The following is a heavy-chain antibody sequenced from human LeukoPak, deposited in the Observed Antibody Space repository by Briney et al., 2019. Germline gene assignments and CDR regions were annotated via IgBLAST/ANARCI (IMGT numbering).Heavy chain of an antibody. J-gene: IGHJ6*03. V-gene: IGHV4-34*01. CDR1: GGSFSGYY. Sequence: KPSETLSLTCAVYGGSFSGYYWSWIRQPPGKGLEWIGEINHSGSTNHNPSLKSRVTITVDPSKNQLSLKLSSVTAADTAVYYCGRGRAPQYYYGSGSYYYYYMDVWGKGTTVTVSS. CDR3: GRGRAPQYYYGSGSYYYYYMDV. D-gene: IGHD3-10*01. CDR2: INHSGST.